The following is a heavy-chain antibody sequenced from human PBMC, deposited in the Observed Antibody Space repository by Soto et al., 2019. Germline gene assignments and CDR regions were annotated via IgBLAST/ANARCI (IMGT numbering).Heavy chain of an antibody. D-gene: IGHD2-2*02. Sequence: GASVKVSCKASGYTFTSYGISWVRQAPGQGLEWMGWISAYNGNTNYAQKLQGRVTMTTDTSTSTAYMELRSLRSDDTAVYYCARLAHRGLGYCSSTSCYTDYYYYYGMDVWGQGTTVTVS. CDR2: ISAYNGNT. CDR3: ARLAHRGLGYCSSTSCYTDYYYYYGMDV. CDR1: GYTFTSYG. J-gene: IGHJ6*02. V-gene: IGHV1-18*01.